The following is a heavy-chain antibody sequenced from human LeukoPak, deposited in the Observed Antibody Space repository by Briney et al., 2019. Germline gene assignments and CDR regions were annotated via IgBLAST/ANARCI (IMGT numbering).Heavy chain of an antibody. CDR1: GYSISSGYY. J-gene: IGHJ3*02. CDR3: ARRAFDI. Sequence: SETLSLTCAVSGYSISSGYYWGWIRQPPGKWLEWIGSIYHSGSNSYNPSLKSRVTISVDTSKNQFSLKLSSVTAADTAVYYCARRAFDIWGQGTMVTVSS. CDR2: IYHSGSN. V-gene: IGHV4-38-2*01.